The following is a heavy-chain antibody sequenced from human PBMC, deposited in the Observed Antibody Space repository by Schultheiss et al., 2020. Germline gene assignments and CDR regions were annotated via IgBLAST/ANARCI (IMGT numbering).Heavy chain of an antibody. CDR2: ISAYNGNT. V-gene: IGHV1-18*01. D-gene: IGHD3-3*01. Sequence: ASVKVSCKASGYTFTSYGISWVRQAPGQGLEWMGWISAYNGNTNYAQKLQGRVTMTTDTSTSTAYMELSSLRSEDTAVYYCASSFLVVPYDYWGQGTLVTVSS. CDR1: GYTFTSYG. J-gene: IGHJ4*02. CDR3: ASSFLVVPYDY.